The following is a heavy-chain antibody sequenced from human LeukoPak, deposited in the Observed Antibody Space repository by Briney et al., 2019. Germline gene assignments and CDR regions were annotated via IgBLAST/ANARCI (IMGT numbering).Heavy chain of an antibody. CDR3: TTVTPPYHLLRNDASDI. V-gene: IGHV3-15*07. D-gene: IGHD2-2*01. CDR2: IKSKTDGGAT. CDR1: GLTFNNAW. J-gene: IGHJ3*02. Sequence: PGGSLRLSCAVSGLTFNNAWMNWVRQAPGKGLEWVGRIKSKTDGGATEYTTSVKGRFTITRDDSKNTLYLQMNSLRTEDTAVYYCTTVTPPYHLLRNDASDIWGQGTLITVSS.